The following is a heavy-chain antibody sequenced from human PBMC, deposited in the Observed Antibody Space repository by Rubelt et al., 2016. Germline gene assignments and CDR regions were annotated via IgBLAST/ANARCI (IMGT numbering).Heavy chain of an antibody. CDR3: ARSSYSDTNGYYWTAFDI. J-gene: IGHJ3*02. Sequence: QVHLQESGPGLVKPSETLSLTCTVSGGSTTNYYWSWIRQPPGKGLEWIGYFFYTGSTSYNPSLRNRATISVDTSKNKVFLNLTSVTAAYTAVFYCARSSYSDTNGYYWTAFDIWGHGTMVTVSS. CDR1: GGSTTNYY. V-gene: IGHV4-59*01. D-gene: IGHD3-22*01. CDR2: FFYTGST.